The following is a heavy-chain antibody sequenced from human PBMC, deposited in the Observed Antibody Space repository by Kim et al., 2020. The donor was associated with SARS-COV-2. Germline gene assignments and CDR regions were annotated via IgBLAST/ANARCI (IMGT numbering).Heavy chain of an antibody. Sequence: ASVKVSCKASGYTFSSYALHWVRQAPGQRLEWMGWINAGNGNTKYSQKFQGRVTITTDTSASAAYMELSSLTSEDTAVYYCARTFGPPGPVGLDWFDPWGQGTLVTVSS. CDR2: INAGNGNT. D-gene: IGHD3-3*01. CDR1: GYTFSSYA. V-gene: IGHV1-3*01. CDR3: ARTFGPPGPVGLDWFDP. J-gene: IGHJ5*02.